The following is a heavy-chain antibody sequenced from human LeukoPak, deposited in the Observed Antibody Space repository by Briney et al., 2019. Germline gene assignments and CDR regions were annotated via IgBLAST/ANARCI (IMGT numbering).Heavy chain of an antibody. D-gene: IGHD1-26*01. CDR2: ISCSGGST. V-gene: IGHV3-23*01. Sequence: PGGSLRLSCAASGFTFSSYGMSWVRQAPGKGLEWVSAISCSGGSTYYADSVKGRFTISRDNSKNTLYLQINSLRAEDTAVYYCAKGAPMFGSYSPVYYFDYWGQGTLVTVSS. J-gene: IGHJ4*02. CDR3: AKGAPMFGSYSPVYYFDY. CDR1: GFTFSSYG.